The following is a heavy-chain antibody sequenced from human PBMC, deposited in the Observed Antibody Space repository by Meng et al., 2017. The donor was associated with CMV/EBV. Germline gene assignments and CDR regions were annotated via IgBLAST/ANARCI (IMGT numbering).Heavy chain of an antibody. CDR3: AKGHKWLLQPSDYFDY. CDR2: IRYDGSNK. J-gene: IGHJ4*02. CDR1: GFTFSSYG. Sequence: GGPLRLSCAASGFTFSSYGMHWVRQAPGKGLEWVAFIRYDGSNKYYADSVKGRFTISRDNSKNTLYLQMNSLRAEDTAVYYCAKGHKWLLQPSDYFDYWGQGTLVTVSS. V-gene: IGHV3-30*02. D-gene: IGHD3-22*01.